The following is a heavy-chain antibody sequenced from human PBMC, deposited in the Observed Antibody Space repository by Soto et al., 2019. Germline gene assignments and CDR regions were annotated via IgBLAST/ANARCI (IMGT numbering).Heavy chain of an antibody. D-gene: IGHD4-17*01. CDR1: GLTVTGKKY. CDR2: VYDTDGI. CDR3: ATWRLREHAYDI. Sequence: DVQLVESGGGVIQPGGSRRLSCEASGLTVTGKKYVAWVRQAPGQGLEWVSGVYDTDGIYYADSVKGRFTSSRDNSKTIVYLEMNSLTPDDTAVYYCATWRLREHAYDIWGLGTTVTVSS. J-gene: IGHJ3*02. V-gene: IGHV3-53*01.